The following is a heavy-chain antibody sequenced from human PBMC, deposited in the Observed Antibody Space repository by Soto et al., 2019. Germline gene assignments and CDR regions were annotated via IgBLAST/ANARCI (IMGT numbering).Heavy chain of an antibody. D-gene: IGHD4-17*01. CDR1: GYTFTIYW. J-gene: IGHJ4*02. V-gene: IGHV5-51*01. Sequence: GESLKISCQGSGYTFTIYWIGWVRQMPGKGLEWMGIIYPSYSDTRYSPSFQGQVTISADQSINTAYLQWDSLKASDTAIYYCARPANTVADHFDLWGQGTPVTVSS. CDR2: IYPSYSDT. CDR3: ARPANTVADHFDL.